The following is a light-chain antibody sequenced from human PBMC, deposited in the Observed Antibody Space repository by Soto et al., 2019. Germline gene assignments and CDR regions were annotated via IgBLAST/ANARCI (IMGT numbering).Light chain of an antibody. CDR2: GAS. V-gene: IGKV3-20*01. Sequence: EIVLTQSPGTLSLSPGERTTLSCRASQSVSTNYLAWYQQKPGQAPRLLIYGASSSATGIPDRFSGSGSGADFTLTISRLEPEDFAVYYCQQYGSVPLTFGGGTKVEIK. J-gene: IGKJ4*01. CDR1: QSVSTNY. CDR3: QQYGSVPLT.